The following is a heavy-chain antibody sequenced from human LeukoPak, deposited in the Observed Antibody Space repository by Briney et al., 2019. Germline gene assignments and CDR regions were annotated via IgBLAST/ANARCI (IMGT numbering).Heavy chain of an antibody. D-gene: IGHD5-18*01. V-gene: IGHV3-23*01. CDR1: GFTFSSYA. CDR3: AKDRLDTAMGSGMDV. J-gene: IGHJ6*02. CDR2: ISGSGGST. Sequence: PGGSLRLSCAASGFTFSSYAMSWVRQAPGKGLEWVSAISGSGGSTYYADFVKGRFTISRDNSKNTLYLQMNSLRAEDTAVYYCAKDRLDTAMGSGMDVWGQGTTVTVSS.